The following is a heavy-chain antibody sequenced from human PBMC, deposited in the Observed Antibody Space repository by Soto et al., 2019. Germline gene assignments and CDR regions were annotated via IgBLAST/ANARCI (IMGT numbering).Heavy chain of an antibody. CDR3: AKERVTTTSFDY. CDR2: ISGNGGRT. V-gene: IGHV3-23*01. Sequence: GGSLRLSCAASGFTFSTFAMNWVRQAPGKGLEWVSDISGNGGRTNYADSVKGRFTISRDNSKNTLYLQMNTVRAEDTAVYYCAKERVTTTSFDYWGQGTLVTVSS. J-gene: IGHJ4*02. D-gene: IGHD4-17*01. CDR1: GFTFSTFA.